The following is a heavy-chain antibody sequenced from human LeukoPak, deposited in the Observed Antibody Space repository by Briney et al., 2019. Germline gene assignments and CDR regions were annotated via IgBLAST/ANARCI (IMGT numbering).Heavy chain of an antibody. Sequence: PSETLSLTCAVSGYSISSGYYWGWIRQPPGKGLEWIGSIYYSGSTNYNPSLKSRVTISVDTSKNQFSLKLSSVTAADTAVYYCARDVDVAGYFDYWGQGTLVTVSS. CDR1: GYSISSGYY. CDR2: IYYSGST. D-gene: IGHD2-21*01. V-gene: IGHV4-38-2*02. CDR3: ARDVDVAGYFDY. J-gene: IGHJ4*02.